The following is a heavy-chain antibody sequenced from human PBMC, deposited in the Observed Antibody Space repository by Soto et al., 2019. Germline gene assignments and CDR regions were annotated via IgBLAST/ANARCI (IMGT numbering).Heavy chain of an antibody. V-gene: IGHV3-11*01. CDR2: ISSSGSTI. CDR3: ATQSSTWHDY. J-gene: IGHJ4*02. CDR1: GFNFSDYY. D-gene: IGHD6-13*01. Sequence: GGSLSLSCAASGFNFSDYYMSWIRQAPGKGLGWVSYISSSGSTIYYADSVKGRFTISRDNAKNSLYLQMNSLRAEDTAVYYCATQSSTWHDYWGQGTLVTLSS.